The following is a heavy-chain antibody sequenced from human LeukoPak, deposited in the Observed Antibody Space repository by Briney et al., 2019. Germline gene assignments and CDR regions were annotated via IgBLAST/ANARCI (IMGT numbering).Heavy chain of an antibody. CDR3: ARDRSGYDWGAGFDY. V-gene: IGHV1-69*05. CDR1: GGTFSSYA. D-gene: IGHD5-12*01. Sequence: ASVKVSCKASGGTFSSYAISWVRQAPGQGLEWIGGIIPIFGTANYAQSLQGRVTMITDTSPRTAYLEVRSLRSDDKAVYYCARDRSGYDWGAGFDYWGQGTQVSDCS. CDR2: IIPIFGTA. J-gene: IGHJ4*02.